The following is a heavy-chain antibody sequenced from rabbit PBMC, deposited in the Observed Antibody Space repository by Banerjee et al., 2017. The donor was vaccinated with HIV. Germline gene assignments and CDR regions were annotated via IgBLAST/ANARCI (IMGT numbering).Heavy chain of an antibody. CDR2: IYVRGSGST. V-gene: IGHV1S40*01. D-gene: IGHD1-1*01. CDR3: ARSTSGYDIGDL. Sequence: QSLEESGGDLVKPGASLTLTCTASGFSFSSNYYMCWVRQAPGKGLEWIACIYVRGSGSTYYASWAKGRFTISKTSSTTVTLQMTSLTAADTATYFCARSTSGYDIGDLWGQGTLVTVS. CDR1: GFSFSSNYY. J-gene: IGHJ6*01.